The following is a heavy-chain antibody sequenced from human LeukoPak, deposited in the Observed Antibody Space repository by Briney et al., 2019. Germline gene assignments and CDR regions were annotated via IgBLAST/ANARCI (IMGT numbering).Heavy chain of an antibody. CDR1: GGPFSGYF. V-gene: IGHV4-34*01. Sequence: PSETLSLTCAVSGGPFSGYFWSWIRQSSGKGLEWIGEIHNSGTTNYNPSLNSRVTISEDTSKNQFYLNLSSMTAADTAVYYCARRYYYNLGSFPFDFWSQGTLVTVSS. D-gene: IGHD3-10*01. J-gene: IGHJ4*02. CDR3: ARRYYYNLGSFPFDF. CDR2: IHNSGTT.